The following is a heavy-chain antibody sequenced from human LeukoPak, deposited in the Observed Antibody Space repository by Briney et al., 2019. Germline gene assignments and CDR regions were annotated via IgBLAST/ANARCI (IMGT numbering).Heavy chain of an antibody. J-gene: IGHJ6*02. V-gene: IGHV3-30-3*01. CDR3: ARAGTNSSSPLVQVSGSYGMDV. CDR1: GFTFSSYA. Sequence: PGRSLRLSCAASGFTFSSYAMHWVRQAPGKGLEWVAVISYDGSNKYYADSVKGRFTISRDNSKNTLYLQMNSLRAEDTAVYYCARAGTNSSSPLVQVSGSYGMDVWGQGTTVTVSS. D-gene: IGHD6-13*01. CDR2: ISYDGSNK.